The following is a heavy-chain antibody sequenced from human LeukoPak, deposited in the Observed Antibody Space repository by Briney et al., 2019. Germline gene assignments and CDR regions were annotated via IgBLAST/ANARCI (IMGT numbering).Heavy chain of an antibody. CDR3: ARSAALHCNGGSCYSVVSFDY. Sequence: ASVKVSCKASGYTFTSYAMNWVRQAPGQGLEWMGWINTNTGNPTYAQGFTGRFVFSLDTSVSTAYLQISSLKAEDTAVYYCARSAALHCNGGSCYSVVSFDYWGQGTLVTVSS. CDR2: INTNTGNP. J-gene: IGHJ4*02. D-gene: IGHD2-15*01. CDR1: GYTFTSYA. V-gene: IGHV7-4-1*02.